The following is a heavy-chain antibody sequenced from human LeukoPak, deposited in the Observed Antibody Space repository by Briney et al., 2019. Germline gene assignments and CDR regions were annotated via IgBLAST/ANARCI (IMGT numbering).Heavy chain of an antibody. Sequence: ASVKVSCKASGYTFTSYDINWVRQATGQGLEWMGWMNPNSGDTGYAQKFQGRVTMTRNTSIRTAYMELSSLTSEDTAVYYCARLPRLLWGTASVDYWGQGTLVTVSS. J-gene: IGHJ4*02. CDR3: ARLPRLLWGTASVDY. D-gene: IGHD5-18*01. CDR2: MNPNSGDT. V-gene: IGHV1-8*01. CDR1: GYTFTSYD.